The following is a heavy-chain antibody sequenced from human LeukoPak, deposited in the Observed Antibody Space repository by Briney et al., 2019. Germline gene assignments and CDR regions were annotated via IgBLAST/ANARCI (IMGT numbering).Heavy chain of an antibody. Sequence: GGSLRLSCAASGFTFSSYAMHWVRQAPGKGLEGVAVISYDGSNKYYADSVKGRFTISRDNSKNTLYLQMNSLRAEDTAVYYCARADHGSGSYWFDPWGQGTPVTVSS. CDR2: ISYDGSNK. J-gene: IGHJ5*02. CDR1: GFTFSSYA. D-gene: IGHD3-10*01. CDR3: ARADHGSGSYWFDP. V-gene: IGHV3-30*04.